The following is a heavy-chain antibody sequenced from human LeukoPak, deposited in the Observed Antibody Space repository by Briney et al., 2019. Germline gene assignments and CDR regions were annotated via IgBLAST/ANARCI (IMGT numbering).Heavy chain of an antibody. CDR1: SGSISTSNYY. Sequence: SETLSLTCTVSSGSISTSNYYWGWVRQPPGKALEWIGNIFYSGSTYYSPSLKSRVTISVDTSKNQFSLKLSSVTAADTAVYYCARGGSRDRFDYWGQGTLVTVSS. CDR2: IFYSGST. J-gene: IGHJ4*02. CDR3: ARGGSRDRFDY. V-gene: IGHV4-39*07. D-gene: IGHD3-10*01.